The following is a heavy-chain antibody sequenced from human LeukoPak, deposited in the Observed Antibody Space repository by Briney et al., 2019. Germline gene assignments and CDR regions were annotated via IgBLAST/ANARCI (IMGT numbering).Heavy chain of an antibody. CDR3: ARAYYDFWSGYPTPLNWFDP. CDR2: IYYSGST. Sequence: SETLSLTCTVSGGSISSGGYYWSWIRQHPGKGLEWIGYIYYSGSTYYNPSLKSRVTISVDTSKNQFSLKLSSVTATDTAVYYCARAYYDFWSGYPTPLNWFDPWGQGTLVTVSS. CDR1: GGSISSGGYY. V-gene: IGHV4-31*03. D-gene: IGHD3-3*01. J-gene: IGHJ5*02.